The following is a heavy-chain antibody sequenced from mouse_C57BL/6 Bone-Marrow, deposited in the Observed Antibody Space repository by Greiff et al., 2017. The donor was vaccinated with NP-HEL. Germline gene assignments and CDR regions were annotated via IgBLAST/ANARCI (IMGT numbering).Heavy chain of an antibody. J-gene: IGHJ3*01. D-gene: IGHD2-1*01. CDR2: IDPSDSYT. CDR3: ARVSTMGKWFAY. Sequence: QVQLQQSGAELVRPGTSVKLSCKASGYTFTSYWMHWVKQRPGQGLEWIGVIDPSDSYTNYNQKFKGKATLTVDTSSSTAYMQLSSLTSEDSAVCYCARVSTMGKWFAYWGQGTVVTVSA. V-gene: IGHV1-59*01. CDR1: GYTFTSYW.